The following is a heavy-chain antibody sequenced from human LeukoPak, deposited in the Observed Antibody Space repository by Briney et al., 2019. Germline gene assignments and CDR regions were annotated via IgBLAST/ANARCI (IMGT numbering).Heavy chain of an antibody. CDR1: GYSISSGYY. CDR2: IYHSGST. D-gene: IGHD3-3*01. CDR3: ARSVTDFWSGYYTFRYFDY. J-gene: IGHJ4*02. V-gene: IGHV4-38-2*01. Sequence: SETLSLTXAVSGYSISSGYYWGWIRQPPGKGLEWIGSIYHSGSTYYNPSLKSRVTISVDTSKNQFSLKLSSVTAADTAVYYCARSVTDFWSGYYTFRYFDYWGQGTLVTVSS.